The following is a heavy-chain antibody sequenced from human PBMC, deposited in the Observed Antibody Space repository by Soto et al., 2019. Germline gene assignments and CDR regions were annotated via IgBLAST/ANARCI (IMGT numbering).Heavy chain of an antibody. CDR3: ARGEAGTYYYYYVDV. J-gene: IGHJ6*03. Sequence: SETLSLTCTVSGGSISSYYWSWIRQPPGKGLEWIGYIYYSGSTNYNPSLKSRVTISVDTSKNQFSLKLSSVTAADTAVYYCARGEAGTYYYYYVDVWGKGTTVTVSS. V-gene: IGHV4-59*01. D-gene: IGHD6-13*01. CDR1: GGSISSYY. CDR2: IYYSGST.